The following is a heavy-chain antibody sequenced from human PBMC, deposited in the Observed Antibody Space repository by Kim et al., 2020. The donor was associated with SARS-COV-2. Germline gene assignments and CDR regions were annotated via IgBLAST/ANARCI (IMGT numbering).Heavy chain of an antibody. CDR2: IYYSGST. D-gene: IGHD6-19*01. J-gene: IGHJ4*02. V-gene: IGHV4-39*01. CDR1: GGSISSSSYY. Sequence: SETLSLTCTVSGGSISSSSYYWGWIRQPPGKGLEWIGSIYYSGSTYYNPSLKSRVTISVDTSKNQFSLKLSSVTAADTAVYYCAGHWRQWLDTTLSYFDYWGQGTLVTVSS. CDR3: AGHWRQWLDTTLSYFDY.